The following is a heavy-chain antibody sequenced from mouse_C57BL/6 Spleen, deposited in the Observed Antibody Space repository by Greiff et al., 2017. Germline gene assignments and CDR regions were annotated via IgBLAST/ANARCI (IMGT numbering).Heavy chain of an antibody. CDR3: ARSAYYSNYDFDY. V-gene: IGHV1-55*01. Sequence: QVQLQQPGAELVKPGASVKMSCKASGYTFTSYWITWVKQRPGQGLEWIGDIYPGSGSTNYHEKFKSKATLTVDTSSSTAYMQLSSLTSEDSAVYYCARSAYYSNYDFDYWGQGTTLTVSS. D-gene: IGHD2-5*01. CDR2: IYPGSGST. CDR1: GYTFTSYW. J-gene: IGHJ2*01.